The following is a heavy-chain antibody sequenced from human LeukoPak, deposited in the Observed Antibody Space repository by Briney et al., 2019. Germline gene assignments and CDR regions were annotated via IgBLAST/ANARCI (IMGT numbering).Heavy chain of an antibody. CDR3: ARWRPGYDFWSGYVGMDV. CDR1: GGTFSSYA. V-gene: IGHV1-69*04. CDR2: IIPILGIA. Sequence: SVKVSCKASGGTFSSYAISWVRQAPGQGLEWMGRIIPILGIANYAQKFQGRVTVTADKSTSTAYMELSSLRSEDTAVYYCARWRPGYDFWSGYVGMDVWGQGTTVTVSS. J-gene: IGHJ6*02. D-gene: IGHD3-3*01.